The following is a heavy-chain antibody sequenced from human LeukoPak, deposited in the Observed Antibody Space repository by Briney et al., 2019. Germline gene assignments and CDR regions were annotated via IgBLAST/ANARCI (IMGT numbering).Heavy chain of an antibody. CDR3: ARGAYYDY. CDR2: IKQDGSEK. J-gene: IGHJ4*02. CDR1: GFTFSRYW. V-gene: IGHV3-7*01. Sequence: GGSLRLSCAASGFTFSRYWMSWVRQAPGMGLEWVANIKQDGSEKYYVDSVKGRLTISRDNAKNSLYLQMNSLRAEDTAVYYCARGAYYDYWGQGTLVTVSS.